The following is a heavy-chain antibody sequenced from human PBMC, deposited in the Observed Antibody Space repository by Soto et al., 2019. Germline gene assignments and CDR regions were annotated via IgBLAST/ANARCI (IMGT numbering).Heavy chain of an antibody. D-gene: IGHD6-13*01. Sequence: GASVKVSCKASGYTFTGYYMHWVRQAPGQGLEWMGWINPNSGGTNYAQKFQGRVTMTRDTSISTAYMELSRLRSDDTAVYYCARVDSRSWYEFDYWGQGTLVTVLL. CDR1: GYTFTGYY. V-gene: IGHV1-2*02. CDR3: ARVDSRSWYEFDY. J-gene: IGHJ4*02. CDR2: INPNSGGT.